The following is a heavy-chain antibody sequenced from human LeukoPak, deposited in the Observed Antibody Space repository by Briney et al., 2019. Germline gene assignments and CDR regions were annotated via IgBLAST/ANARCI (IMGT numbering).Heavy chain of an antibody. CDR2: IYSSDTT. J-gene: IGHJ3*02. V-gene: IGHV3-48*02. Sequence: GGSLRLSCAASGFTFSGYAMNWVRQAPGKGLEWVSHIYSSDTTYADSVKDRFTISIDNAKNSLYLQMNSLRDEDTAVYYCARDLHYAFDIWGQGTMVTVSS. CDR1: GFTFSGYA. D-gene: IGHD3-10*01. CDR3: ARDLHYAFDI.